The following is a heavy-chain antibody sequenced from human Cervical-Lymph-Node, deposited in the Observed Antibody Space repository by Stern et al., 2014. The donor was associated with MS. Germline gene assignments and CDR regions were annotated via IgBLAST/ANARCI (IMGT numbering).Heavy chain of an antibody. CDR3: ARRVVDWYFDV. J-gene: IGHJ2*01. CDR2: ISHSGTT. Sequence: QVQLQESGPRLVKPSETLSLTCSVSGGSLSDSTYYWDWIRQSPGKGLEWIGSISHSGTTSYNPAITSRFTLSVDTSKNQSSLKLHSGTAADTAVFYCARRVVDWYFDVWGRGTLVTVSS. D-gene: IGHD2-15*01. CDR1: GGSLSDSTYY. V-gene: IGHV4-39*01.